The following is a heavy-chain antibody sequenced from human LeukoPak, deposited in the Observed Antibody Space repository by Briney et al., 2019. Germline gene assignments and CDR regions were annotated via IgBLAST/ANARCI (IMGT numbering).Heavy chain of an antibody. D-gene: IGHD6-19*01. J-gene: IGHJ2*01. CDR2: ISRSSDYT. Sequence: PGGSLRLSCAASGFTFSSYSMNWVRQAPGKGLEWVSSISRSSDYTYHADSVKGRFTISRDNAKNSLYLQMNSLRAEDTAVYYCAVAGLSYWYFDLWGRGTLVTVSS. CDR1: GFTFSSYS. V-gene: IGHV3-21*01. CDR3: AVAGLSYWYFDL.